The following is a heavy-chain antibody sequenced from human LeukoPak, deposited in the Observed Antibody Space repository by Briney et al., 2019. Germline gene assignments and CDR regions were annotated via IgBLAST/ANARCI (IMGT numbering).Heavy chain of an antibody. V-gene: IGHV4-59*01. CDR2: ISYSGSN. Sequence: PSETLSLTCTASGGSISSYYWSWIRQPPGKGLEWIGYISYSGSNNFNPSLKGRVTIPVDMSTNQFSLKLRSVTAADTAVYYCAREGTAGTNLNWFDPWGQGTLVTVSS. D-gene: IGHD1-1*01. CDR3: AREGTAGTNLNWFDP. J-gene: IGHJ5*02. CDR1: GGSISSYY.